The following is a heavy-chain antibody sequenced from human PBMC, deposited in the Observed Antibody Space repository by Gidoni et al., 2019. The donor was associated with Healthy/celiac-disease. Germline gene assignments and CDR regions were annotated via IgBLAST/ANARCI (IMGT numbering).Heavy chain of an antibody. CDR1: GFTFSSYG. D-gene: IGHD5-12*01. Sequence: QVQLVESGGGVVQPGRSLRPSCAASGFTFSSYGMHWVRQAPGKGLEWVAVISYDGSNKYYADSVKGRFTISRDNSKNTLYLQMNSLRAEDTAVYYCAKDLPVAYWGQGTLVTVSS. CDR3: AKDLPVAY. V-gene: IGHV3-30*18. J-gene: IGHJ4*02. CDR2: ISYDGSNK.